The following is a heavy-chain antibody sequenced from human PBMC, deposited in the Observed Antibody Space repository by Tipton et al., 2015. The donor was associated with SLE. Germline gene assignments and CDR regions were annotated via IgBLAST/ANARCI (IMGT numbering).Heavy chain of an antibody. D-gene: IGHD1-26*01. CDR1: GYTFTSYG. Sequence: QLVQSGPEVKKPGASVKVSCKASGYTFTSYGISWVRQAPGQGLEWMGWISPYNGNTNYAQKVQGRVTMTTDTSTRTVYMEVRSLRSDDTAVYYFARARGGSYFLDYWGQGTLVNVSS. J-gene: IGHJ4*02. V-gene: IGHV1-18*01. CDR3: ARARGGSYFLDY. CDR2: ISPYNGNT.